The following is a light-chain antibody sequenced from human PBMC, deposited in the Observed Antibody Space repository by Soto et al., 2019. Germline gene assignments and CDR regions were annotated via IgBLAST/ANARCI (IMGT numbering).Light chain of an antibody. Sequence: DIQMTQSPSSLSASVGNRVTITCRASQSISTYLNWYQKKPGKAPNLLIYDASRLQSGVPSRFSGSGGGTDFTLSISSVQPEDFATYVGQQSYMDPITFGQGTRLEI. V-gene: IGKV1-39*01. J-gene: IGKJ5*01. CDR2: DAS. CDR1: QSISTY. CDR3: QQSYMDPIT.